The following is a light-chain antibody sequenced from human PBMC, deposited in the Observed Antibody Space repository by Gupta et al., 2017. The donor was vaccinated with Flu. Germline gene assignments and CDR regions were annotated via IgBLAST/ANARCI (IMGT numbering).Light chain of an antibody. Sequence: SSVLAQPPSVSVAPGQPARITCGGDKIERISVYWYQQKSGQGPVLVLYDDSDRPSGIPDRFSGSNSGNTATLTISRVEAGDEADYYCQVWDGGSDHAVFGGGTKLTVL. V-gene: IGLV3-21*02. CDR3: QVWDGGSDHAV. CDR2: DDS. CDR1: KIERIS. J-gene: IGLJ2*01.